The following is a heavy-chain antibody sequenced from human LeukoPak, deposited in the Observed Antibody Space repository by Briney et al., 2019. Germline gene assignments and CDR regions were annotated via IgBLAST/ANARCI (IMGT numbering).Heavy chain of an antibody. D-gene: IGHD3-3*01. J-gene: IGHJ4*02. V-gene: IGHV1-69*04. Sequence: SVKVSCKASGGTFSSYAISWVRQAPGQGLEWMGRIIPILGIANYAQKFQGRVTITADKSTSTAYRELSSLRSEDTAVYYCARDDFWSGYTIRYYFDYWGQGTLVTVSS. CDR1: GGTFSSYA. CDR3: ARDDFWSGYTIRYYFDY. CDR2: IIPILGIA.